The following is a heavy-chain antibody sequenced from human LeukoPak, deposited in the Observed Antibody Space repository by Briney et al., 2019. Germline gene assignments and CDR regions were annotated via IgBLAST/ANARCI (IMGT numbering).Heavy chain of an antibody. CDR2: IFSNDEK. CDR3: ARIGQQPYYFDY. J-gene: IGHJ4*02. Sequence: ETLSLTCTVSGGSVSSGSYYWSWIRQPPGKALEWLAHIFSNDEKSYSTSLKSRLTISKDTSKSQVVLTMTNMDPVDTATYYCARIGQQPYYFDYWGQGTLVTVSS. CDR1: GGSVSSGSYY. V-gene: IGHV2-26*01. D-gene: IGHD6-13*01.